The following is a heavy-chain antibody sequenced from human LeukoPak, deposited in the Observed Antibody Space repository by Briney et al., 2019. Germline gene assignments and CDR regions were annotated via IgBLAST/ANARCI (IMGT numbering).Heavy chain of an antibody. CDR2: IKSKTDGGTT. V-gene: IGHV3-15*01. D-gene: IGHD6-19*01. Sequence: PGGSLRLSCAASGFTFSNAWMSWVRQAPGKGLEWVGRIKSKTDGGTTDYAAPVKGRFTISRDDSKNTLYLQMNSLKTEDTAVYYCTTDSARSTKGWSYYYYYYMDVWAKGPRSPSP. CDR3: TTDSARSTKGWSYYYYYYMDV. CDR1: GFTFSNAW. J-gene: IGHJ6*03.